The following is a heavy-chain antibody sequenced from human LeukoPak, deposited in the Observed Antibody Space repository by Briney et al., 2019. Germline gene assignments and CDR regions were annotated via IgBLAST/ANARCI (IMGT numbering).Heavy chain of an antibody. J-gene: IGHJ4*02. Sequence: SETLSLTCAVSGASMNTHYWRWIRQPPGKGLEWVGYMLDTVTTKDNPSLKSRFTLSADTSKNQFSLRLTSVTAADTAVYYCATIKRGNIFGYFDFWGQGIPVTVSS. V-gene: IGHV4-59*11. CDR1: GASMNTHY. D-gene: IGHD5-18*01. CDR3: ATIKRGNIFGYFDF. CDR2: MLDTVTT.